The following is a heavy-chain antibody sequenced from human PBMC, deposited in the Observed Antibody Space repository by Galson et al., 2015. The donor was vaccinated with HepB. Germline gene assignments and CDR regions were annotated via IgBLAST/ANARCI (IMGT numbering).Heavy chain of an antibody. CDR1: GLSLSHAW. CDR3: MTDYSYEGY. J-gene: IGHJ4*02. D-gene: IGHD3-22*01. V-gene: IGHV3-15*07. Sequence: SLRLPCSAPGLSLSHAWLNWVRQAPGKGLEWVRRIKSKSDGGAVDYAAPVKGRATISRDESKNTFFLEMSNLKTEDTAVYYCMTDYSYEGYWGQGTLVTVSS. CDR2: IKSKSDGGAV.